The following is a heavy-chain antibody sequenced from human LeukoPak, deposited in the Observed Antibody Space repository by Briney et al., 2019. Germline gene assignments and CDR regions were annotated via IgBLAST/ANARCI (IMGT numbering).Heavy chain of an antibody. CDR3: ARDSRGYYGSGNYYPNFDS. Sequence: PGGSLPLSCAASGFSFRGYNMNWVRQAPGKGLEWVSFITSTSSYIHYADSVKGRVTISRDNAKNSLYLQMNSLRAEDTAVYYCARDSRGYYGSGNYYPNFDSWGEGTRVTVSS. V-gene: IGHV3-21*01. D-gene: IGHD3-10*01. J-gene: IGHJ4*02. CDR1: GFSFRGYN. CDR2: ITSTSSYI.